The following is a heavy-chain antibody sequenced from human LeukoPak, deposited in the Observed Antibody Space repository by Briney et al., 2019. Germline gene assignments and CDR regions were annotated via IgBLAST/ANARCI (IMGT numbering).Heavy chain of an antibody. J-gene: IGHJ4*02. CDR2: ISYDGTKR. CDR1: GFTFSTYG. V-gene: IGHV3-30*03. D-gene: IGHD6-19*01. CDR3: ATTGGSGWTFDY. Sequence: GGSLRLSCEASGFTFSTYGFHWVRQAPGKGLEGVSFISYDGTKRDHADSVRGRFTISRENSKNTMYLQMNILRIEDTAVYYCATTGGSGWTFDYWGQGTLVTVSS.